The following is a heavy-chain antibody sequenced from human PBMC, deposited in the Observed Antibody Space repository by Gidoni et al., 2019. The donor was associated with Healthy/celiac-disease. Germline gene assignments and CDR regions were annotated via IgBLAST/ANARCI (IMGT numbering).Heavy chain of an antibody. V-gene: IGHV4-34*01. J-gene: IGHJ5*02. CDR3: ARGRIYYDFWSGYYRGWFDP. CDR1: GGSFSGYS. Sequence: QVQLQQWGAGLLKPSETLSLTCAVYGGSFSGYSCSWIRQPPGKGLEWIGEINHSGSTNYHPSLKSRVTISVDTSKNQFSLKLSSVTAADTAVYYCARGRIYYDFWSGYYRGWFDPWGQGTLVTVSS. D-gene: IGHD3-3*01. CDR2: INHSGST.